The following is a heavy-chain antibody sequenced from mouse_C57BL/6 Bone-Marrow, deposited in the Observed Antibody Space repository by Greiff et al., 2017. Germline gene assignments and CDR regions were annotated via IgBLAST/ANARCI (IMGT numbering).Heavy chain of an antibody. Sequence: EVQGVESGGGLVQPGGSLKLSCAASGFTFSDYYMYWVRQTPEKRLEWVAYISNGGGSTYYPDTVKGRFTISRDNAKNTQYLQMSRLKSEDTAMYYCARHTYYFDYWGQGTTLTVSS. V-gene: IGHV5-12*01. CDR1: GFTFSDYY. J-gene: IGHJ2*01. CDR3: ARHTYYFDY. CDR2: ISNGGGST.